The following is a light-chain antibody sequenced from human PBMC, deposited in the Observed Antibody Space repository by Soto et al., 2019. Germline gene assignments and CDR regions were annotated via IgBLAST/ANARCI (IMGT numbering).Light chain of an antibody. Sequence: IVMTQSPATLSVSPGERVTLSCRASDNVGTNVDWYQQKPGQAPRLLIYGSSTRATGIPATFSGSGSVTEFTLTISSLQSEESAVYYCQQYNTWGLSFGGGTKVEI. CDR1: DNVGTN. CDR3: QQYNTWGLS. V-gene: IGKV3D-15*01. J-gene: IGKJ4*01. CDR2: GSS.